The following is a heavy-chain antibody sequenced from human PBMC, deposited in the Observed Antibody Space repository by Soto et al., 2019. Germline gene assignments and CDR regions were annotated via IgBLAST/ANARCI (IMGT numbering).Heavy chain of an antibody. CDR3: ARAAFWSGYPYCXHPNSMDV. CDR2: IYYSGST. V-gene: IGHV4-59*01. CDR1: GGSISSYY. Sequence: SETLSLTCTVSGGSISSYYWSWIRQPPGKGLEWIGYIYYSGSTNYNPSLKSRVTISVDTSKNQFSLKLSSVTAADTAVYYCARAAFWSGYPYCXHPNSMDVWGPGIMVTLS. J-gene: IGHJ6*02. D-gene: IGHD3-3*01.